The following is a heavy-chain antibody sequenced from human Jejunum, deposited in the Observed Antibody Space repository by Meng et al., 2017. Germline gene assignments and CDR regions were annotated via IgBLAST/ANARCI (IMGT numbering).Heavy chain of an antibody. V-gene: IGHV3-49*04. CDR3: NRGGGSGRYFLDY. CDR2: IRKRGDGGTT. D-gene: IGHD6-19*01. CDR1: GFTFGDYA. Sequence: GESLKISCIVSGFTFGDYAMSWVRQAPGKGLEWVSFIRKRGDGGTTEYASSVKGRFTISRDDSKSIAYLQMTSLKTEDTAIYYCNRGGGSGRYFLDYWGQGTLVTVSS. J-gene: IGHJ4*02.